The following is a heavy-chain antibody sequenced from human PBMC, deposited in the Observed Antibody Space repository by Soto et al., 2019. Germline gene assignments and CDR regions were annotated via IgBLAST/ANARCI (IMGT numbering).Heavy chain of an antibody. J-gene: IGHJ6*03. CDR3: ARGGSGYVVPYYYYYMDV. CDR2: INHSGST. Sequence: SETLSLTCAVYGGSFSGYYWSWIRQPPGKGLEWIGEINHSGSTNYNPSLKSRVTISVDTSKNQFSLKLSSVTAADTAVYYCARGGSGYVVPYYYYYMDVWGKGTTVTVSS. D-gene: IGHD5-12*01. V-gene: IGHV4-34*01. CDR1: GGSFSGYY.